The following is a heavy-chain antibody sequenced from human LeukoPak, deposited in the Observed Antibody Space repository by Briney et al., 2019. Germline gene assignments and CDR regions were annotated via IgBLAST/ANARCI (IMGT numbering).Heavy chain of an antibody. Sequence: GGSLRLSCAASGFSFSSYSMHWVRQAPGKGLEWLSYISSGSSTIYFADSMKGRFTISRDNAQNSLYLQMNSLRGEDTAVYYCALSVHEAFDIWGQGTMVTVSS. CDR3: ALSVHEAFDI. J-gene: IGHJ3*02. CDR2: ISSGSSTI. V-gene: IGHV3-48*01. CDR1: GFSFSSYS.